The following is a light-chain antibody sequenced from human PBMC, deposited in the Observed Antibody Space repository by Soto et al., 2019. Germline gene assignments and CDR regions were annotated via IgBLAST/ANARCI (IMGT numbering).Light chain of an antibody. Sequence: QSALTQPASVSGSPGQSITISCTGTSSDVGGYNYVSWYQQHPGKAPKLMIYAVTDRPSGVSSRFSGSKSGNTASLTISGLQAEDEADYYCSSFTTNSTYVFGTGTKVTVL. CDR2: AVT. J-gene: IGLJ1*01. CDR3: SSFTTNSTYV. V-gene: IGLV2-14*01. CDR1: SSDVGGYNY.